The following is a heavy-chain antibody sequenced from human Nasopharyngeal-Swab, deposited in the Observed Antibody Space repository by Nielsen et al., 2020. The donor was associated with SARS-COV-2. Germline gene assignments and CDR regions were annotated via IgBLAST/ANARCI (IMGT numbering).Heavy chain of an antibody. D-gene: IGHD6-19*01. J-gene: IGHJ5*02. CDR1: GFTLSSYS. Sequence: GESLKISCAASGFTLSSYSMNWVRQAPGKGLEWVSYISSSSSTIYSADSVKGRFTISRDNAKNSLYLQMNSLRAEDTAVYYCARDAGLAVTGALVIYNWFDPWGQGTLVTVSS. V-gene: IGHV3-48*01. CDR2: ISSSSSTI. CDR3: ARDAGLAVTGALVIYNWFDP.